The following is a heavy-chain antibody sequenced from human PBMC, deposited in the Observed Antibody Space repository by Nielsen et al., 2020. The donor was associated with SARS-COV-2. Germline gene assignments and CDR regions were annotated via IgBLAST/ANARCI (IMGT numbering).Heavy chain of an antibody. CDR3: ARDASPDSPTTVVVSNGMDV. CDR1: GFTFSSLW. J-gene: IGHJ6*02. Sequence: GGSLRLSCAASGFTFSSLWMSWVRQVPGKGLEWVADITPDGSQKFYLDSVKGRFTISRDNANNLLFLQMNSLRAEDTAVYYCARDASPDSPTTVVVSNGMDVWGQGTTVTVSS. CDR2: ITPDGSQK. V-gene: IGHV3-7*01. D-gene: IGHD3-22*01.